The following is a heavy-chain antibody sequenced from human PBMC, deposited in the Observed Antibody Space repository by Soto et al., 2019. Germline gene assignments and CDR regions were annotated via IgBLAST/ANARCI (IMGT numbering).Heavy chain of an antibody. CDR1: GFSFNFYA. V-gene: IGHV3-30-3*01. CDR2: ISNDGSSE. Sequence: QVQLVESGGGVVQPGRSLRISCAATGFSFNFYAMYWVRQAPGKGLEWVAMISNDGSSENYADSVRGRFIISRDNSKNTLHLQMNSLRADDTAVYYCAKDGASGSYPPYYYYGMDVWGQGTTVTVSS. J-gene: IGHJ6*02. CDR3: AKDGASGSYPPYYYYGMDV. D-gene: IGHD1-26*01.